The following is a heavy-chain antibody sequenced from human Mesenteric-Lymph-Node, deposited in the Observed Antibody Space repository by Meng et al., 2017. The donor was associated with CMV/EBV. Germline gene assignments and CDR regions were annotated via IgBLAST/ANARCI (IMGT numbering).Heavy chain of an antibody. CDR2: IYYSGST. V-gene: IGHV4-59*11. CDR1: GDSISGHY. J-gene: IGHJ1*01. D-gene: IGHD6-19*01. Sequence: SETLSLTCTVSGDSISGHYWSRIRQPPGKGLEWIGYIYYSGSTNYNPSLNSRVTISIDTSKNQFSLKLNSVTPAGTAVYYCARGAYSSGSYTEYFHHWGQGTLVTVSS. CDR3: ARGAYSSGSYTEYFHH.